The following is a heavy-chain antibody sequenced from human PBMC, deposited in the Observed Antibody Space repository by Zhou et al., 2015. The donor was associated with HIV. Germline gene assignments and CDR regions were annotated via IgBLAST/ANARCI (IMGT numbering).Heavy chain of an antibody. CDR2: INPSGGST. J-gene: IGHJ6*02. V-gene: IGHV1-46*01. CDR1: GYTFTSYY. Sequence: QVQLVQSGAEVKKPGASVKVSCKASGYTFTSYYMHWVRQAPGQGLEWMGIINPSGGSTSYAQKFQGRVTMTRDTSTSTVYMELSSLRSEDTAVYYCAREERRAEKDYYYYYGMDVWGQGTTVTVSS. D-gene: IGHD5-24*01. CDR3: AREERRAEKDYYYYYGMDV.